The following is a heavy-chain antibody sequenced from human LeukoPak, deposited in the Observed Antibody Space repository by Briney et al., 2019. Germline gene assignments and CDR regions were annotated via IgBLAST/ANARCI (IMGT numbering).Heavy chain of an antibody. CDR2: INPNSGGT. CDR3: ARDLGPCSSTSCYPTDY. D-gene: IGHD2-2*01. V-gene: IGHV1-2*02. J-gene: IGHJ4*02. Sequence: ASVKVSCKASGYTFTGYYMHWVRQAPGQGLEWMGWINPNSGGTNYAQKFQGRVTMTRDTSISTAYMELSRLRSDDTAVYYCARDLGPCSSTSCYPTDYWGQGTLVTVSS. CDR1: GYTFTGYY.